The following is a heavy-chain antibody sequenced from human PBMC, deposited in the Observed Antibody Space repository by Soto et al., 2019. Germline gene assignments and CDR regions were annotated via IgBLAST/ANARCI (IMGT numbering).Heavy chain of an antibody. D-gene: IGHD2-2*01. Sequence: GGSLRLSCAASGFTFSSYAMSWVRQAPGKGLEWVSAISGSGGSTYYADSVKGRFTISRDNSKNTLYLQMNSLRAEDTAVYYCAKEGSTYWDYYYYGMDVWGQGTTVTVSS. CDR3: AKEGSTYWDYYYYGMDV. V-gene: IGHV3-23*01. J-gene: IGHJ6*02. CDR2: ISGSGGST. CDR1: GFTFSSYA.